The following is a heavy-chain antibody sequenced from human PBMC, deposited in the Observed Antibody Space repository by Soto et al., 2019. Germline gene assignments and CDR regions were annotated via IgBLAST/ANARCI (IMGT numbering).Heavy chain of an antibody. CDR2: IRGSGGTT. Sequence: GGSLRLSCAASGFTFTSTAMSLVRQAPGKGLEWVSTIRGSGGTTHYADSVKGRFTVSRDNSKNTLYLQMNSLRAEDTAVYYCAKDSSSWPDAFDIWGQGTMVTVSS. V-gene: IGHV3-23*01. D-gene: IGHD6-13*01. CDR3: AKDSSSWPDAFDI. J-gene: IGHJ3*02. CDR1: GFTFTSTA.